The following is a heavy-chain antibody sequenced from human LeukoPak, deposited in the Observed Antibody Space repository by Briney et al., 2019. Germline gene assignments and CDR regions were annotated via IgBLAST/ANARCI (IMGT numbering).Heavy chain of an antibody. Sequence: ASVKVSCKASGGTFSSYAISWVRQAPGQGLEWMGRIIPILGIANYAQKFQGRVTITADKSTSTAYMELSSLRSEDTAVYYCARGPSIAAAGTRDYYYYGMDVWGQGTTVTVS. D-gene: IGHD6-13*01. J-gene: IGHJ6*02. V-gene: IGHV1-69*04. CDR3: ARGPSIAAAGTRDYYYYGMDV. CDR2: IIPILGIA. CDR1: GGTFSSYA.